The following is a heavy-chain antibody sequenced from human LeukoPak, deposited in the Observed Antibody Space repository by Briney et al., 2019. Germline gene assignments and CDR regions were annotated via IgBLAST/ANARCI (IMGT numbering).Heavy chain of an antibody. J-gene: IGHJ4*02. CDR1: GGSISSSSYY. D-gene: IGHD7-27*01. CDR3: ARHLNWGSPFDY. CDR2: IYYSGST. Sequence: SETLSLTCTVSGGSISSSSYYWGWIRQPPGKGLEWIGSIYYSGSTYYNPSLKSRVTISVDTSKNQFSLRLSSVTAADTAVYYCARHLNWGSPFDYWGQGTLVTVSS. V-gene: IGHV4-39*01.